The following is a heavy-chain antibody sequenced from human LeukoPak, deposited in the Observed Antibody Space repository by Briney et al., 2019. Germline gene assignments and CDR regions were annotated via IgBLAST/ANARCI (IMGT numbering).Heavy chain of an antibody. Sequence: GASVKVSCKVSGYTLTELSMHWVRQAPGKGLEWMGGFDPEDGETIYAQKFQGRVTITADESTSTAYMELSSLRSEDTAVYYCARGYCSSTSCYSSYFDYWGQGTLVTVSS. V-gene: IGHV1-24*01. CDR2: FDPEDGET. D-gene: IGHD2-2*01. J-gene: IGHJ4*02. CDR3: ARGYCSSTSCYSSYFDY. CDR1: GYTLTELS.